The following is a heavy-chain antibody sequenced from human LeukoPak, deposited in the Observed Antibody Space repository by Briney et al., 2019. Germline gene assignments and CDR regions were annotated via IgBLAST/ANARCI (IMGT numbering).Heavy chain of an antibody. CDR1: GYTFTSYG. Sequence: ASVKVSCKASGYTFTSYGISWVRQAPGQGLEWMGWISAYNGNTNYAQKLQGRVTMTTDTSTSTAYMELRSLRSDDTAVYYCARDRLIRGSYPTNFDYWGQGTLVTVSS. CDR2: ISAYNGNT. J-gene: IGHJ4*02. V-gene: IGHV1-18*01. CDR3: ARDRLIRGSYPTNFDY. D-gene: IGHD1-26*01.